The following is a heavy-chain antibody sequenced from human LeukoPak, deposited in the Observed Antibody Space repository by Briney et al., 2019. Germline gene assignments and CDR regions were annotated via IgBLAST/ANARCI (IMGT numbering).Heavy chain of an antibody. Sequence: GGSLRLSCAASGFTFSNYWMHWVRQAPGKGLVWVSRINSDGSSTTYADSVKGRFTISRDYAHNTLYLQVNSLRAEDTAVYYCAGEMATITAFDYWGQGTLVTVSS. CDR1: GFTFSNYW. D-gene: IGHD5-24*01. J-gene: IGHJ4*02. V-gene: IGHV3-74*01. CDR2: INSDGSST. CDR3: AGEMATITAFDY.